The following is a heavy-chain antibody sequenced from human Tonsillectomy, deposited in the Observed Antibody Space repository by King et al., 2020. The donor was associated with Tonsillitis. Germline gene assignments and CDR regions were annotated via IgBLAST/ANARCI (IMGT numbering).Heavy chain of an antibody. V-gene: IGHV4-59*08. D-gene: IGHD2-15*01. CDR1: GGSISSYY. Sequence: LQLQESGPGLVKPSETLSLTCTVSGGSISSYYWSWIRQPPGKGLEWIGYIYYSGSTNYNPSIKSRVTISVDTSKNQFSLKLSSVTAADTAVYSCARLRCSGGSCYSIWFDPWGQGPLVTVSS. J-gene: IGHJ5*02. CDR2: IYYSGST. CDR3: ARLRCSGGSCYSIWFDP.